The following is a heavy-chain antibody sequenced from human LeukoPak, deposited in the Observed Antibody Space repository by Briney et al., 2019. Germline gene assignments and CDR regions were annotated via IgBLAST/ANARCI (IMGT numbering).Heavy chain of an antibody. CDR1: GYSFTSYW. V-gene: IGHV5-10-1*01. D-gene: IGHD5-24*01. J-gene: IGHJ4*02. Sequence: GESLRISCEASGYSFTSYWITWVRQMPGKGLEWMGRIDSSDSYSNYSPSFQGHVTISADKSISTVYLQWRSLKASDTAMYYCARHRDGYNHTFDYWGQGTLVTVSS. CDR2: IDSSDSYS. CDR3: ARHRDGYNHTFDY.